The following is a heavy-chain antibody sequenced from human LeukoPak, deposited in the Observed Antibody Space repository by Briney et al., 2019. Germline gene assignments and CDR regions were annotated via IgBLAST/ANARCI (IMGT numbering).Heavy chain of an antibody. CDR3: ASMDFWSGYCVDY. CDR1: GGSISSSSYY. D-gene: IGHD3-3*01. CDR2: IYYSGST. V-gene: IGHV4-39*01. Sequence: TSETLSLTCTVSGGSISSSSYYWGWIRQPPGKGLEWIGSIYYSGSTYYNPSLKSRVTISVDTSKNQFSLKLSSVTAADTAVYYCASMDFWSGYCVDYWGQGTLVTVS. J-gene: IGHJ4*02.